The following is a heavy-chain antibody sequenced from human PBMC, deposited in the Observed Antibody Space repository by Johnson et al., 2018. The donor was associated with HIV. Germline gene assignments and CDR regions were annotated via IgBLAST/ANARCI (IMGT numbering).Heavy chain of an antibody. CDR2: ISYDGSNK. Sequence: QVQLVESGGGVVQPGRSLRISCAASGFTFSSYAMHWVRQAPGKGLEWVAVISYDGSNKYYADSVKGRFTISRDNSKNTLYLQMNSLRAEDTAVYYCEREMNAGNDAFDIWGQGTMVTVSS. CDR1: GFTFSSYA. CDR3: EREMNAGNDAFDI. J-gene: IGHJ3*02. V-gene: IGHV3-30*04.